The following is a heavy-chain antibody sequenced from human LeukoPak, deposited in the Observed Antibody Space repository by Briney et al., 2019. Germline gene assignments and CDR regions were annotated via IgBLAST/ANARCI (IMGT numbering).Heavy chain of an antibody. D-gene: IGHD6-19*01. CDR3: ARGPRSGHHDY. J-gene: IGHJ4*02. CDR2: IYSSGTT. CDR1: GGSVSSYY. V-gene: IGHV4-4*07. Sequence: SETLSLTCSVAGGSVSSYYWSWIRQPAGKGLEWIGRIYSSGTTNYNPSLKSRVTISVDTSKNQFSLKLNSVTAADTAVYYCARGPRSGHHDYWGQGVLVTVSS.